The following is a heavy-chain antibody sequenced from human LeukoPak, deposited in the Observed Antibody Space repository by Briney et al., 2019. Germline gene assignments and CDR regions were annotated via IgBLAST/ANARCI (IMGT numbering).Heavy chain of an antibody. CDR1: GYTFTVYY. CDR2: INPNSGGT. D-gene: IGHD3-16*02. Sequence: GASVTVSCKASGYTFTVYYMHWVRQAPGQGLEGMGWINPNSGGTNYAQKFQGRVTMTRDTSISTAYMELSRLRSDDTAVYYCARARIMITFGGVIAPDYWGQGTLVTVSS. V-gene: IGHV1-2*02. CDR3: ARARIMITFGGVIAPDY. J-gene: IGHJ4*02.